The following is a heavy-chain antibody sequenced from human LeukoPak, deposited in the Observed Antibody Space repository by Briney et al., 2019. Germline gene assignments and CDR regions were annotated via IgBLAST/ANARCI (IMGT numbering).Heavy chain of an antibody. Sequence: KTGGSLRLSCAVSGFSFSDHNMNWVRQAPGKGLEWVAPISSRSNYIYYADSLKGRVTVSIDNARNSLFLQMTSLRAEDTAVYYCARDYLGFGESGFDYWGQGTQVIVSS. V-gene: IGHV3-21*01. CDR1: GFSFSDHN. CDR3: ARDYLGFGESGFDY. D-gene: IGHD3-10*01. CDR2: ISSRSNYI. J-gene: IGHJ4*02.